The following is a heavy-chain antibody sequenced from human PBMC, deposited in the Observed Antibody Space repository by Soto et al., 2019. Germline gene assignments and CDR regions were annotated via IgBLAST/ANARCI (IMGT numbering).Heavy chain of an antibody. Sequence: GGSLRLSCAASGFTFSNYAISWVRQAPGKGLEWVSSISGSGGSTHYADSVKGRFTISRDNSKNTLYLQMNSLRAEDTAVYYCATYSGNYERYGVYYGMDVWCQGTTVTVSS. CDR1: GFTFSNYA. CDR2: ISGSGGST. V-gene: IGHV3-23*01. CDR3: ATYSGNYERYGVYYGMDV. D-gene: IGHD1-26*01. J-gene: IGHJ6*02.